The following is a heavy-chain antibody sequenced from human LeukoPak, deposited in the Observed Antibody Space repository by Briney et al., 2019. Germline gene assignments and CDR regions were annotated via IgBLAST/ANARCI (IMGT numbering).Heavy chain of an antibody. CDR3: GRYEGVVVPAATDY. V-gene: IGHV3-48*01. Sequence: GGSLRLSCAASGFTFSSYSMNWVRQAPGKGLEWVSYISSSSSTIYYADSVKGRFTISRDNAKNSLYLQMNSLRAEDTAVYYCGRYEGVVVPAATDYWGQGTLVTVSS. CDR2: ISSSSSTI. J-gene: IGHJ4*02. CDR1: GFTFSSYS. D-gene: IGHD2-2*01.